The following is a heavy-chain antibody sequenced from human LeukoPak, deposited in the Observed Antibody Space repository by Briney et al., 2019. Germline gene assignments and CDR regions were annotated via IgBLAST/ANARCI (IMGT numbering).Heavy chain of an antibody. CDR3: ARVSGDFWSGYAYYYGMDV. V-gene: IGHV3-48*03. Sequence: GGSLRLSCAASGFTFSSYEMNWVRQAPGKGLEWVSYISSSGSTIYYADSVKGRFTISRDNAKNSLYLQVNSLRADDTAVYYCARVSGDFWSGYAYYYGMDVWGQGTTVTVSS. CDR2: ISSSGSTI. J-gene: IGHJ6*02. CDR1: GFTFSSYE. D-gene: IGHD3-3*01.